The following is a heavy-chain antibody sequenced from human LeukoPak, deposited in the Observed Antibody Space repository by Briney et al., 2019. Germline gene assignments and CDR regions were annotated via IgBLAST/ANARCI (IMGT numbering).Heavy chain of an antibody. Sequence: ASVKVSCKASGYTFTSYYTHWVRQAPGQGLEWMGIINPSGGSTSYAQKFQGRVTMTRDMSTSTVYMELSSLRSEDTAVYYCARDLRVGQQLGHYFDYWGQGTLVTVSS. CDR3: ARDLRVGQQLGHYFDY. CDR1: GYTFTSYY. D-gene: IGHD6-6*01. V-gene: IGHV1-46*01. CDR2: INPSGGST. J-gene: IGHJ4*02.